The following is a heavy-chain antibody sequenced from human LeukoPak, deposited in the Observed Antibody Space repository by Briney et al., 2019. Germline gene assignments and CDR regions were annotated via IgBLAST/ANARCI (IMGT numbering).Heavy chain of an antibody. Sequence: GESLKISCKGSGYSFYGFWIAWVRQMPGKGLEWMGIIYPDDSNTRYSPSFQGQVTMSADKSISTAYLQWTSLKASDTAMYYCARLSYYGSGSYKGVSNPDYWGQGTLVTVSS. CDR3: ARLSYYGSGSYKGVSNPDY. CDR2: IYPDDSNT. J-gene: IGHJ4*02. D-gene: IGHD3-10*01. V-gene: IGHV5-51*01. CDR1: GYSFYGFW.